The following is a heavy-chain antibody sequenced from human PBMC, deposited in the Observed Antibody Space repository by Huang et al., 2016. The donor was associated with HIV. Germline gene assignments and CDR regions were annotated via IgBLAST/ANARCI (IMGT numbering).Heavy chain of an antibody. CDR1: GYTFTDSN. D-gene: IGHD6-6*01. CDR2: INPKRGGT. Sequence: QVQLVQSGAEVKNPGASVRVACKASGYTFTDSNIHWVRQATGQGLEWMGWINPKRGGTIYAQRVQGRTTMTRDTTISTVHMDLRRIQSDDTAVYFCARDWSFGSSTSPADWGQGTLVTVSS. V-gene: IGHV1-2*02. CDR3: ARDWSFGSSTSPAD. J-gene: IGHJ4*02.